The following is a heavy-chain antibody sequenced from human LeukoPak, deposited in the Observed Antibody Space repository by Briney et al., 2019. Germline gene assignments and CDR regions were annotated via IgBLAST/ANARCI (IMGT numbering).Heavy chain of an antibody. CDR3: ASLLTYCCSTSCYDY. CDR2: ISYDGSNK. Sequence: GGSLRLSCAASGFTFSSYGMHWVRQAPGKGLEWVAVISYDGSNKYYADSVKGRFTISRDNSKNTLYLQMNSLRAEDTAVYYCASLLTYCCSTSCYDYWGQGTLVTVSS. J-gene: IGHJ4*02. D-gene: IGHD2-2*01. V-gene: IGHV3-30*03. CDR1: GFTFSSYG.